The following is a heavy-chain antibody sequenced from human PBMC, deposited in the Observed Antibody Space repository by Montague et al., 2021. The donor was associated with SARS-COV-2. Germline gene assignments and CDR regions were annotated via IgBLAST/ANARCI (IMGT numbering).Heavy chain of an antibody. V-gene: IGHV4-30-4*01. CDR1: GGSINSGDYF. Sequence: LSLTCTVSGGSINSGDYFWNWIRQTPGKGLEWIGYTYNSDRTKYAPSLDSRVSISVDMSKNQFSLKLSSVTAADTAVYYCARIGGWAGAFWGQGTPVTVSS. CDR3: ARIGGWAGAF. J-gene: IGHJ4*02. CDR2: TYNSDRT. D-gene: IGHD6-19*01.